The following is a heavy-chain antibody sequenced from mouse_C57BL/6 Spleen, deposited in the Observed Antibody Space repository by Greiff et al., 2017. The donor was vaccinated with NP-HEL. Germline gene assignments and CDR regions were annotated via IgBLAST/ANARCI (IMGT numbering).Heavy chain of an antibody. J-gene: IGHJ1*03. Sequence: VQLKQPGAELVRPGSSVKLSCKASGYTFTSYWMDWVKQRPGQGLEWIGNIYPSDSETHYNQKFKDKATLTVDKSSSTAYMQLSSLTSEDSAVYYCARREDYYGSSYGYFDVWGTGTTVTVSS. V-gene: IGHV1-61*01. D-gene: IGHD1-1*01. CDR3: ARREDYYGSSYGYFDV. CDR1: GYTFTSYW. CDR2: IYPSDSET.